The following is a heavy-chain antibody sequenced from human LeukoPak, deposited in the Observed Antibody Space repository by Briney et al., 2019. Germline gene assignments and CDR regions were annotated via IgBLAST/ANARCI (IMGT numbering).Heavy chain of an antibody. V-gene: IGHV6-1*01. D-gene: IGHD3-10*01. CDR3: ARSISGLGE. CDR2: TYYRSKWYN. Sequence: SQTLSLTCAISGDSVRQSPSRGLEWLGRTYYRSKWYNDYAVSVKGRITISADTSKNQFSLQLNSVTPEDTAVYYCARSISGLGEWGQGTLVTVSS. CDR1: GDSV. J-gene: IGHJ4*02.